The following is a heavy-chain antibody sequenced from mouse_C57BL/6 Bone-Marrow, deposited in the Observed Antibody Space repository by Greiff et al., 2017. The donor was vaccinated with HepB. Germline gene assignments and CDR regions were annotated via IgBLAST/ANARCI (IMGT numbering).Heavy chain of an antibody. V-gene: IGHV1-52*01. CDR3: ASLRIPYYAMDY. J-gene: IGHJ4*01. Sequence: VQLQQPGAELVRPGSSVKLSCKASGYTFTSYWMHWVKQRPIQGLEWIGNIDPSDSETQYNQKFKDKATLTVDKSSSTAYMQLSSLTSEDSAVYYCASLRIPYYAMDYWGQGTSVTVSS. CDR2: IDPSDSET. CDR1: GYTFTSYW.